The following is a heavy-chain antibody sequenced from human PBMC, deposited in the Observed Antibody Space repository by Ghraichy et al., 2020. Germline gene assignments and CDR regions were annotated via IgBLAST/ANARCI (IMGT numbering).Heavy chain of an antibody. J-gene: IGHJ5*02. CDR1: GGSVSSGSYY. D-gene: IGHD2-15*01. CDR3: AREERRDCSGGRCYVLGVSVDP. CDR2: IYYSGST. Sequence: SETLSLTCTVSGGSVSSGSYYWSWIRQPPGKGLEWIGYIYYSGSTNYNPSLKSRVTISVDTSKNQFSLKLSSVTAADTAVYYCAREERRDCSGGRCYVLGVSVDPCSHGTLFTVSS. V-gene: IGHV4-61*01.